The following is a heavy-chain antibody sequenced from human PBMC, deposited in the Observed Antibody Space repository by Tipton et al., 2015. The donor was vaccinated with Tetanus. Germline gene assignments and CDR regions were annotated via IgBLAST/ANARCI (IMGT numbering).Heavy chain of an antibody. CDR3: AGVLRGTVNYFDY. J-gene: IGHJ4*02. D-gene: IGHD4-17*01. V-gene: IGHV4-59*01. CDR2: AYYSGST. Sequence: TLSLTCTISGGSISRFYWGWIRQPPGKGLEWIGHAYYSGSTNYNPSLKSRVSISVDTSNDQFSLRLSSVTAADTAVYYCAGVLRGTVNYFDYWGQGTLVTVSS. CDR1: GGSISRFY.